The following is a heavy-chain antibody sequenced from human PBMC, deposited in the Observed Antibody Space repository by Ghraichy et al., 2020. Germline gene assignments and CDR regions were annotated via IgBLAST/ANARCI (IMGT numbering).Heavy chain of an antibody. CDR2: IIPIFGTP. V-gene: IGHV1-69*06. Sequence: SMKVSCKASGGTFNSCAINWVRQAPGQGLEWMGGIIPIFGTPNYAQKFQGRVTVTADKSTKTAYMELSSLRSEDTAVYYCAFRPREYSAMNDAFEIWGRGTMVTVSS. CDR3: AFRPREYSAMNDAFEI. CDR1: GGTFNSCA. D-gene: IGHD2/OR15-2a*01. J-gene: IGHJ3*02.